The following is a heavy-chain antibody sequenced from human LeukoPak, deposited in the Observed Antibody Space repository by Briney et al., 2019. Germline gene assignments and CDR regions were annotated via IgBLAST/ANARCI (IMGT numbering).Heavy chain of an antibody. V-gene: IGHV4-59*01. J-gene: IGHJ4*02. CDR3: ARGPKSRTEYYFDY. CDR1: GGSISSYY. Sequence: SETLSLTCTVSGGSISSYYWSWIRQPPGKGLEWIGYIYYSGSTNYNPSLKSRVTISVDTSKNQFSLKLSSVTAADTAVYYCARGPKSRTEYYFDYWGQGTLVTVSS. CDR2: IYYSGST. D-gene: IGHD1-1*01.